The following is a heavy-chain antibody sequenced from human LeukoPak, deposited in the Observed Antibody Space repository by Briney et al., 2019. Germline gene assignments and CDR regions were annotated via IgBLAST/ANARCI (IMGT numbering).Heavy chain of an antibody. CDR2: ISVRSNYI. Sequence: GRSLRLSCAPSGYTFSSYSINCVRHAPGKGQECVSSISVRSNYIYYAASVRGRFRISRDDARDSLYLQMNSLRAEDTAVYYCVRLRRNSDTSGFYYYYDFWGQGTLATVSS. CDR3: VRLRRNSDTSGFYYYYDF. J-gene: IGHJ4*02. CDR1: GYTFSSYS. D-gene: IGHD3-22*01. V-gene: IGHV3-21*01.